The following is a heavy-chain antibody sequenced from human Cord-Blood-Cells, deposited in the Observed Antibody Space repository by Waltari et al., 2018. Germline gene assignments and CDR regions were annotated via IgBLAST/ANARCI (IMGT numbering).Heavy chain of an antibody. CDR3: ARGEYSSSHIQH. Sequence: EVQLVESGGGLVQPGGSLRLSCAASGFTVSSNYMSWVRQAPGKGLGGVSVIYSGGSTYYADSVKGRFTISRDNSKNTLYLQMNSLRAEDTAVYYCARGEYSSSHIQHWGQGTLVTVSS. CDR2: IYSGGST. J-gene: IGHJ1*01. D-gene: IGHD6-6*01. V-gene: IGHV3-66*01. CDR1: GFTVSSNY.